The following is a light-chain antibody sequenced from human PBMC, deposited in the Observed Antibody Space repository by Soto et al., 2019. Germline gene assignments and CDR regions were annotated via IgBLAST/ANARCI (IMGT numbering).Light chain of an antibody. J-gene: IGKJ4*01. CDR3: QQRSDWPST. V-gene: IGKV3-11*01. Sequence: EIVLTQSPATLSLSPGERATLSCRASQSVSSYLAWYQQKPGQAPRLLIYDASNRATGIPARFSGSGSGTDFTLTISSLEPHDFAVYYCQQRSDWPSTFGGGTKVPIK. CDR2: DAS. CDR1: QSVSSY.